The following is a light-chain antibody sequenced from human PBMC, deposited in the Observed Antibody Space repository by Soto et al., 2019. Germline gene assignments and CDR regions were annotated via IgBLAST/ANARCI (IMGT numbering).Light chain of an antibody. CDR1: QSVTSNF. J-gene: IGKJ2*01. Sequence: ENVLTQSPGTLSLSPGERATLSCRASQSVTSNFLAWYQQKPGQAPRLLIYGASTRAAGVPDRFSGSGSGTDFTLTITGLEPEDFAVYYCQQYGSSPLLYTFGQGTKL. CDR3: QQYGSSPLLYT. V-gene: IGKV3-20*01. CDR2: GAS.